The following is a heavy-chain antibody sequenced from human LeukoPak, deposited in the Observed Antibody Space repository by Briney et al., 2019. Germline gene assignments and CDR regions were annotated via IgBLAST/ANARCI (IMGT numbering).Heavy chain of an antibody. Sequence: GGSLRLSCAASGFTFSSYGMHWVRQAPGKGLEWVAVIWYDGSNKYYADSVKGRFTISRDNSKNTLYLQMNSLRAEDTAVYYCARGPGGYFDWLWGAVFDYWGQGTLVTVSS. CDR1: GFTFSSYG. D-gene: IGHD3-9*01. CDR3: ARGPGGYFDWLWGAVFDY. J-gene: IGHJ4*02. V-gene: IGHV3-33*01. CDR2: IWYDGSNK.